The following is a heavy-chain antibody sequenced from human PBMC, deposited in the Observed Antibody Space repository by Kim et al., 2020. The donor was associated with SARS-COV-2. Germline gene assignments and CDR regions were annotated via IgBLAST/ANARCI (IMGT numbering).Heavy chain of an antibody. V-gene: IGHV5-51*01. D-gene: IGHD2-15*01. CDR3: ARRHRMDWYFDL. Sequence: RYSQSFQGQVTISVDKSISTAYLQWSSLKASDTAIYYCARRHRMDWYFDLWGRGTLVTVSS. J-gene: IGHJ2*01.